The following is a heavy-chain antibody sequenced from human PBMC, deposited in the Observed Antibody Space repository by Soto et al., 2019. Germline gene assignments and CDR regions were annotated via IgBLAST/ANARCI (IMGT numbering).Heavy chain of an antibody. Sequence: SETLSLTCTVSGGSVSSGSYYWSWIRQPPGKGLEWIGYIYYSGSTNYNPSLKSRVTISVDTSKNQFSLKLSSVTAADTAVYYCARGRFTVTTYYYYYMDVWGKGTTVTVSS. J-gene: IGHJ6*03. CDR3: ARGRFTVTTYYYYYMDV. V-gene: IGHV4-61*01. CDR2: IYYSGST. D-gene: IGHD4-17*01. CDR1: GGSVSSGSYY.